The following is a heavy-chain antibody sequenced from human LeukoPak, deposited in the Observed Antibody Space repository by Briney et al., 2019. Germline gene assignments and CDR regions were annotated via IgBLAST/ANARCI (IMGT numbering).Heavy chain of an antibody. CDR1: GYTFTNYS. CDR2: INAGNGDT. V-gene: IGHV1-3*01. Sequence: ASVKVSCKASGYTFTNYSLHWVRQAPGQRLEWMGWINAGNGDTKYSQKFQGRVTITRDTSASTAYMELSSLRSEDTAVYYCARVAYSSGFGHDYWGQGTLVTVSS. J-gene: IGHJ4*02. D-gene: IGHD6-19*01. CDR3: ARVAYSSGFGHDY.